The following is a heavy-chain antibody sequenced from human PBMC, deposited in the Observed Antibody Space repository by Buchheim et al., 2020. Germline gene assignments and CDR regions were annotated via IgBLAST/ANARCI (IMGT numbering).Heavy chain of an antibody. Sequence: EVQLVESGGGLVKPGGSLRLSCAASGFPLTNAWMNWVRQAPGKGLEWVGRIKSKTDGGTTDYAVPVRGRFTISRDDSKDTLYLQMNSLNTEDTAVYYCTTGLTVTAKYRALDYWGQGTL. J-gene: IGHJ4*02. V-gene: IGHV3-15*07. CDR1: GFPLTNAW. CDR2: IKSKTDGGTT. CDR3: TTGLTVTAKYRALDY. D-gene: IGHD2-21*02.